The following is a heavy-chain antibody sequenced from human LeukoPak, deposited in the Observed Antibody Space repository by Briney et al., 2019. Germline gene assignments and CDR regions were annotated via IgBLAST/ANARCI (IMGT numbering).Heavy chain of an antibody. D-gene: IGHD3-10*01. CDR1: GVSTSSYY. CDR3: ARDGYYYGSGDAFDI. Sequence: SRTLSLTCTVSGVSTSSYYWSWIRQPAGQGLEWIGRIYTSGSTNYNPSLKSRVTMSVDTSKDQFSLKLSSVTAADTAVYYCARDGYYYGSGDAFDIWGQGTMVTVSS. V-gene: IGHV4-4*07. CDR2: IYTSGST. J-gene: IGHJ3*02.